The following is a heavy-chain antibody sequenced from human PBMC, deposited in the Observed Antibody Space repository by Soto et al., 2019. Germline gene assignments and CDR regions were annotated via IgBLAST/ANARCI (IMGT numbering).Heavy chain of an antibody. CDR3: AKDQTLPNWNYSLLDY. CDR1: GFNFSRHG. CDR2: MSYDGSDK. V-gene: IGHV3-30*18. J-gene: IGHJ4*02. Sequence: QVQLVESGGGVVQPGRSLRLSCAASGFNFSRHGMHWVRQAPGKGLEWVAVMSYDGSDKYYADSVKGRFTISRDNSKNTLYLQMNSLRPEDTAVYYCAKDQTLPNWNYSLLDYWGQGALVTVSS. D-gene: IGHD1-7*01.